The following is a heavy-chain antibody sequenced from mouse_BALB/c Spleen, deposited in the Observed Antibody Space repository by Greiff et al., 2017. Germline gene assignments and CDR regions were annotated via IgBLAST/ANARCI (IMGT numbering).Heavy chain of an antibody. D-gene: IGHD3-2*01. V-gene: IGHV2-9*02. J-gene: IGHJ3*01. Sequence: VMLVESGPGLVAPSQSLSITCTVSGFSLTSYGVHWVRQPPGKGLEWLGVIWAGGSTNYNSALMSRLSISKDNSKSQVFLKMNSLQTDDTAMYYCARGGRALDSSGYVGFAYWGQGTLVTVSA. CDR3: ARGGRALDSSGYVGFAY. CDR1: GFSLTSYG. CDR2: IWAGGST.